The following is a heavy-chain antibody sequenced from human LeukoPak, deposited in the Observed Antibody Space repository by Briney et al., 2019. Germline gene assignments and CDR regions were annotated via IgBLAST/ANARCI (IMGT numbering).Heavy chain of an antibody. V-gene: IGHV4-59*12. CDR1: GGSISNSF. CDR3: ARVVPAARGWFDP. Sequence: PSETLSLTCTVSGGSISNSFWSWIRQPPGNGLEWIGYISSSGGTNYNPSLKSRVTISIHTSKNQFSLKLSSVTAADTAVYYCARVVPAARGWFDPWGQGTLVTVSS. D-gene: IGHD2-2*01. J-gene: IGHJ5*02. CDR2: ISSSGGT.